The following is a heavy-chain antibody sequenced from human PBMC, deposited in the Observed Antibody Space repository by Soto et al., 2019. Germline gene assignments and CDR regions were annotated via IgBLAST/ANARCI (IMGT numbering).Heavy chain of an antibody. CDR3: AHIPGSGQLLYSYYYYMDV. J-gene: IGHJ6*03. V-gene: IGHV2-5*02. D-gene: IGHD3-10*01. CDR2: LYWDDDK. Sequence: QITLKESGPTLVKPTQTLTLTCTFSGFSLTTSGEAVGWIRQPPGKALEWLALLYWDDDKRSSPSLKSRLTITQDTSKNQVVLTMTNMDPVDTATYYCAHIPGSGQLLYSYYYYMDVWGQGTTVTVSS. CDR1: GFSLTTSGEA.